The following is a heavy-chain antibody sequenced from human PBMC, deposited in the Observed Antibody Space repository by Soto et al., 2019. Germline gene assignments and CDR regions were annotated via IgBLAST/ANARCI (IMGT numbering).Heavy chain of an antibody. CDR3: ARVPVLLWFGELFLPDY. CDR2: INWNGGST. CDR1: GFTFDDYG. J-gene: IGHJ4*02. Sequence: GGSLRLSCAASGFTFDDYGMSWVRQAPGKGLEWVSGINWNGGSTGYADSVKGRFTISRDNAKNSLYLQMNSLRAEDTALYHCARVPVLLWFGELFLPDYWGQGTLVTVSS. D-gene: IGHD3-10*01. V-gene: IGHV3-20*01.